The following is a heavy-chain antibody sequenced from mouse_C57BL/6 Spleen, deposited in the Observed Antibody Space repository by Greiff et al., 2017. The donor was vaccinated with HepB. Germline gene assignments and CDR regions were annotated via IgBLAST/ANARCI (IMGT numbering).Heavy chain of an antibody. CDR2: INPNNGGT. V-gene: IGHV1-26*01. CDR1: GYTFTDYY. J-gene: IGHJ1*03. D-gene: IGHD1-1*01. Sequence: EVQLQQSGPELVKPGASVKISCKASGYTFTDYYMNWVKQSHGKSLEWIGDINPNNGGTSYNQKFKGKATLTVDKSSSTAYMELRSLTSEDSAVYYCARWGNTVAPSYWYFDVWGTGTTVTVSS. CDR3: ARWGNTVAPSYWYFDV.